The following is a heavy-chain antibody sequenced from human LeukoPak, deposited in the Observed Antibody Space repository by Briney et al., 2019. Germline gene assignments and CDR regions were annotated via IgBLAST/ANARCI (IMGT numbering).Heavy chain of an antibody. V-gene: IGHV4-39*07. CDR1: GGSISSSSYY. CDR3: AREDLGLYSSPGYWFDP. D-gene: IGHD6-13*01. Sequence: SETLSLTCTVSGGSISSSSYYWGWLRQPPGKGLEWIGSIYYSGSTYYNPSLKSRVTISVDTSKNQFSLKLSSVTAAGTAVYYCAREDLGLYSSPGYWFDPWGQGTLVTVSS. J-gene: IGHJ5*02. CDR2: IYYSGST.